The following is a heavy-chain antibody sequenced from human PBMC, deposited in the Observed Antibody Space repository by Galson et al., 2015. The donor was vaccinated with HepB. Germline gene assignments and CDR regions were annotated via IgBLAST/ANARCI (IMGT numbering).Heavy chain of an antibody. D-gene: IGHD6-6*01. V-gene: IGHV3-64D*06. CDR1: GFSFSSYA. CDR2: VSSDGSGT. J-gene: IGHJ4*02. Sequence: SLRLSCAASGFSFSSYAMHWVRQAPGKRLEYVSAVSSDGSGTFYADSVKGRFTISRDNSKNTQYLRMNSLGAGDSAVYYCVKLVSRDNYLDSWGQGTLVTVSS. CDR3: VKLVSRDNYLDS.